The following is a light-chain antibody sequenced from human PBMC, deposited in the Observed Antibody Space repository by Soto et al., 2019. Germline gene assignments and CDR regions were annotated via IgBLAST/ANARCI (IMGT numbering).Light chain of an antibody. CDR1: SGSIASNY. Sequence: NFMLTQPHSVSESPGRTVTISCTASSGSIASNYVQWYQQRPGSVPTTVIHEDNQRPSGVPDRFSGSIDSSSNSASLTISGLKTEDEADYYCQSYDTRNVVFGGGTKLTVL. CDR3: QSYDTRNVV. J-gene: IGLJ2*01. CDR2: EDN. V-gene: IGLV6-57*02.